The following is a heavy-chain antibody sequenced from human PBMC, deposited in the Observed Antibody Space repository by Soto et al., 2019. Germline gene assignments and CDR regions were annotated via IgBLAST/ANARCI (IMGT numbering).Heavy chain of an antibody. V-gene: IGHV1-18*01. CDR1: GYSFTNYG. D-gene: IGHD3-10*01. CDR2: ISPYNGKT. Sequence: ASVKVSCKASGYSFTNYGISWVRQAPGQGLEWMGWISPYNGKTNYAQNLQGRVTMTTDTSSTTSYMELRSLRSDDTAVYFCARDPDFWGQGTLVTV. CDR3: ARDPDF. J-gene: IGHJ4*02.